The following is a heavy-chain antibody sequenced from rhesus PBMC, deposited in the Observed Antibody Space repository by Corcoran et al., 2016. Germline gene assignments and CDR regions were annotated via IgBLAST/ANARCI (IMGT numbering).Heavy chain of an antibody. D-gene: IGHD3-3*01. J-gene: IGHJ4*01. CDR1: GASISNNY. Sequence: QVQLQESGPGLVKPSETLPLTCAVSGASISNNYWNWIRQAPGKGLEWIGRIFGDGRTTAHTPPLNRRVTISLPASQTRFPLRLSAVPPADTAVYYWARVFFSPGFDYWAQGLLVPVSS. V-gene: IGHV4S2*01. CDR3: ARVFFSPGFDY. CDR2: IFGDGRTT.